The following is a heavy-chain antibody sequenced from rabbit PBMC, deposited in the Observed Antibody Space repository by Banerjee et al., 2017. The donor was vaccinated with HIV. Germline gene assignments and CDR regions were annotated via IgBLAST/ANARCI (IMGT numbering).Heavy chain of an antibody. CDR3: ARGGGSSDWAFNL. J-gene: IGHJ4*01. V-gene: IGHV1S40*01. Sequence: QSLEESGGDLVKPGASLTLTCTASGFSFSSAYDMCWVRQAPGKGLEWIACIYTGSSGTYYASWAKGRFTISLDNAQNTVFLQMTSLTAADTATYFCARGGGSSDWAFNLWGPGTLVTVS. CDR2: IYTGSSGT. D-gene: IGHD8-1*01. CDR1: GFSFSSAYD.